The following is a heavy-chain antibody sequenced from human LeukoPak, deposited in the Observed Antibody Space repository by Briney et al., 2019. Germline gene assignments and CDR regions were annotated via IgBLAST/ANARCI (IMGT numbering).Heavy chain of an antibody. V-gene: IGHV1-46*01. D-gene: IGHD4-23*01. CDR1: GYTFTSYY. CDR3: ATTSYGGHWFDP. J-gene: IGHJ5*02. Sequence: RASVKVSCTASGYTFTSYYMHWVRQAPGQGLEWMGIINPSGGSTSYAQKFQGRVTMTRDTSTSTVYMELSSLRSEDTAVYYCATTSYGGHWFDPWGQGTLVTVSS. CDR2: INPSGGST.